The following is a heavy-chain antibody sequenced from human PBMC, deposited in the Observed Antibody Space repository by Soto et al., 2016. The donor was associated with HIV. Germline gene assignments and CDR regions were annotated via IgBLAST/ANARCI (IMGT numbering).Heavy chain of an antibody. CDR1: GGTFSSYA. CDR2: IIPIFGTA. J-gene: IGHJ3*02. Sequence: QVQLVQSGAEVKKPGSSVKVSCKASGGTFSSYAISWVRQAPGQGLEWMGGIIPIFGTANYAQKFQGRVTITADESTSTAYMELSSLRSEDTAVYYCARDGVYNWNDGPQAFDIWGQGTMVTVSS. D-gene: IGHD1-20*01. V-gene: IGHV1-69*12. CDR3: ARDGVYNWNDGPQAFDI.